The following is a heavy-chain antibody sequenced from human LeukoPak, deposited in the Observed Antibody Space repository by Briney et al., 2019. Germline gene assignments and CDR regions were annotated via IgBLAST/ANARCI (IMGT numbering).Heavy chain of an antibody. CDR2: ISSSSTI. CDR3: ARDLGIDYGSVDN. CDR1: GFTFSSYS. D-gene: IGHD3-10*01. J-gene: IGHJ4*02. V-gene: IGHV3-48*04. Sequence: GGSLRLSCAASGFTFSSYSMNWVRQAPGKGLEWVSYISSSSTIYYADSVKGRFTISRDNAKSSLYLQMNSLRAEDTAVYCCARDLGIDYGSVDNWGQGTLVTVSS.